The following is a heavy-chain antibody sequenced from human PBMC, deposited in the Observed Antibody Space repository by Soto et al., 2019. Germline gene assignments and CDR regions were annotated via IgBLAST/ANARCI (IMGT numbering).Heavy chain of an antibody. J-gene: IGHJ5*02. CDR1: GGTFSSYA. D-gene: IGHD5-18*01. V-gene: IGHV1-69*13. Sequence: SVKVSCKASGGTFSSYAISWVRQAPGQGLEWMGGIIPIFGTANYAQEFQGRVTITADESTSTAYMELSSLRSEDTAVYYCARAGYSYGYGIAWGQGTLVTVSS. CDR3: ARAGYSYGYGIA. CDR2: IIPIFGTA.